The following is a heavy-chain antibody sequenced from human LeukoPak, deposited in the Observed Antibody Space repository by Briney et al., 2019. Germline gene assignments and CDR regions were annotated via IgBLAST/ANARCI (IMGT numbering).Heavy chain of an antibody. D-gene: IGHD3-22*01. CDR2: ISYSGST. J-gene: IGHJ3*02. CDR1: GGSISSYY. V-gene: IGHV4-59*12. CDR3: VRGLYDSSTYRAFHI. Sequence: PSETLSLTCTVSGGSISSYYWSWIRQPPGKGLEWIGYISYSGSTNYNPSLKSRVTMSVDTPKNQFSLMLSSVTAADTAVYYCVRGLYDSSTYRAFHIWGQGTMVTVSS.